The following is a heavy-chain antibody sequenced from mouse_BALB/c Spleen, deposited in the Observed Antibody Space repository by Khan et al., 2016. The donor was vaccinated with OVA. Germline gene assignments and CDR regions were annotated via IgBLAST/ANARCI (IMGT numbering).Heavy chain of an antibody. CDR1: GHTFTKYV. CDR2: INTYTGEP. Sequence: QIQLVQSGPELKKPGETVKISCKASGHTFTKYVMNWVKQAPGKGLKWMGWINTYTGEPTYADDFNGRFAFSLETSASTAYLQINHLKNEDTATYFCARPPYFSYVMDNWGQGTSVTVSS. J-gene: IGHJ4*01. CDR3: ARPPYFSYVMDN. V-gene: IGHV9-3-1*01. D-gene: IGHD2-10*01.